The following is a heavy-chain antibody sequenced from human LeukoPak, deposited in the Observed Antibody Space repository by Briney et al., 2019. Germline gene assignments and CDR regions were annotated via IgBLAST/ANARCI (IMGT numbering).Heavy chain of an antibody. J-gene: IGHJ5*02. CDR3: AKARRIQLWLS. D-gene: IGHD5-18*01. CDR2: ISGSGGST. Sequence: GGSLRLSCAASGFTFSSYAMSWVRQAPGKGLEWVSGISGSGGSTYYAGSVKGRFTSSRDNSKNTLYLQMNSLRPEDTAVYYCAKARRIQLWLSWGQGTLVTVSS. CDR1: GFTFSSYA. V-gene: IGHV3-23*01.